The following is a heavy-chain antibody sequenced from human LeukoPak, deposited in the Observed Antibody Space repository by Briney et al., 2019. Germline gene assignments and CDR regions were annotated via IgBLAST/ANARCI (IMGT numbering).Heavy chain of an antibody. V-gene: IGHV3-53*01. D-gene: IGHD5-24*01. Sequence: PGGSLRLSCAASGFTVSSNYMSWVRQAPGKGLEWVSVIYSGGSTYYADSVKGRFTIPRDNSKNTLYLQMNSLRAEDTAVYYCARVDGYNSYFDYWGQGTLVTVSS. CDR1: GFTVSSNY. CDR2: IYSGGST. CDR3: ARVDGYNSYFDY. J-gene: IGHJ4*02.